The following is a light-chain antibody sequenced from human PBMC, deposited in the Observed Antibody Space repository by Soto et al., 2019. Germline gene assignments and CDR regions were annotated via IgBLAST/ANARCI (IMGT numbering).Light chain of an antibody. CDR2: DVS. CDR3: SSYTSSSTYVV. Sequence: QPVLTQPASVSGSPGQSITISCTGTSSDVGGYNYVSWYQQHPGKAPKLMIYDVSNRPSGVSNRFSGSKSGNTASLTISGLQAEDEADYYCSSYTSSSTYVVFGGGTKVTVL. J-gene: IGLJ2*01. CDR1: SSDVGGYNY. V-gene: IGLV2-14*01.